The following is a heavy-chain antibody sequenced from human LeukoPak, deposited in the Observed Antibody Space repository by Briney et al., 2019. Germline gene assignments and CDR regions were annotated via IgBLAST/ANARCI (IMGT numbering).Heavy chain of an antibody. CDR2: ISSSGSTI. Sequence: GGSLRLSCAASGVXFSSFDMNWVRQAPGKGLEWVSYISSSGSTIYCADSVKGRFTISRDNAKSSLYLQVSSLRGEDTAVYYCASSLTHFDYWGQGTLVTVSS. V-gene: IGHV3-48*03. D-gene: IGHD1-14*01. J-gene: IGHJ4*02. CDR1: GVXFSSFD. CDR3: ASSLTHFDY.